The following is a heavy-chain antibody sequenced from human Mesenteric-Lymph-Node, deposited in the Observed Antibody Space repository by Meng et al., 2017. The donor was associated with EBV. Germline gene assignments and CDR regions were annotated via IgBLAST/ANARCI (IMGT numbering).Heavy chain of an antibody. Sequence: VSSGAVVNRPGRSVNVSCKACGYTFTRYAVHWVRQAPGQRLEWMGWINVGKGDTKYSQKFQGRVTITRDTSASTAYMELSSLRSEDTAVYYCARDSSGDSRFFDPWGQGTLVTVSS. CDR2: INVGKGDT. CDR3: ARDSSGDSRFFDP. D-gene: IGHD6-19*01. V-gene: IGHV1-3*01. CDR1: GYTFTRYA. J-gene: IGHJ5*02.